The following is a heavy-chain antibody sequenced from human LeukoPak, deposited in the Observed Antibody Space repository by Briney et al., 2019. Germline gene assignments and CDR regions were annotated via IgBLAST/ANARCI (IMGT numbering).Heavy chain of an antibody. CDR3: ARDPPTADAFDI. CDR2: IKQDGSEK. J-gene: IGHJ3*02. V-gene: IGHV3-7*01. Sequence: GGSLRLSCAASGFSFSSYWMTWVRQAPGKGPEWVANIKQDGSEKYYVDSVKGRFTISRDNAKNSLYLQMNSLRAEDTAVYYCARDPPTADAFDIWGQGTMVTVSS. CDR1: GFSFSSYW.